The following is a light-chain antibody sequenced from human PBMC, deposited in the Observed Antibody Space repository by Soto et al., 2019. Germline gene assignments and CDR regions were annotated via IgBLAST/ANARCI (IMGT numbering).Light chain of an antibody. Sequence: QSALTQPASVSGSPGQSITISCIGTSSDVGGYNYVSWFQQHPGKAPKLMIYEVSNRPSGVSIRFSASKSGNTASLTISGLQAEDEADYYCSSYTSSSTGVFGGGTKLTVL. CDR2: EVS. CDR3: SSYTSSSTGV. CDR1: SSDVGGYNY. J-gene: IGLJ3*02. V-gene: IGLV2-14*01.